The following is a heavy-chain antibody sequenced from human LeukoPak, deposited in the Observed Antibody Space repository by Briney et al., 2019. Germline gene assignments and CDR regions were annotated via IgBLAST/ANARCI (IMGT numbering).Heavy chain of an antibody. Sequence: PGGSLRLSCAASGFTFTTYAMSGVGQAPGKGLEWVSTISGSGGSTYYADSVKGRFTISRDNSKNTLYLQLKSLRAEDTAVYFCATSSDYWGQGTLVTVSS. J-gene: IGHJ4*02. V-gene: IGHV3-23*01. CDR1: GFTFTTYA. CDR3: ATSSDY. CDR2: ISGSGGST.